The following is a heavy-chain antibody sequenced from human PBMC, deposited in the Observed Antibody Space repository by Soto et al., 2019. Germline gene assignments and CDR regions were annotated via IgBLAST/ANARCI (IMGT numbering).Heavy chain of an antibody. D-gene: IGHD2-2*01. Sequence: EVQQVESGGGLVQPGGSLGLSCAASGFTFSSYSMNWFRQAPGKGLEWVSYISSSSSTIYYADSVKGRFTISRDNAKNSLYLQMNSLRDEDTAVYYCARDPIVVVPAAMRVLGWFDPWGQGTLVTVSS. J-gene: IGHJ5*02. CDR2: ISSSSSTI. V-gene: IGHV3-48*02. CDR1: GFTFSSYS. CDR3: ARDPIVVVPAAMRVLGWFDP.